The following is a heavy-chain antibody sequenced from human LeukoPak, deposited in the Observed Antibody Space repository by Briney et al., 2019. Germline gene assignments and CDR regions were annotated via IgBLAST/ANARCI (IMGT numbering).Heavy chain of an antibody. D-gene: IGHD4-23*01. CDR2: INPDDGGS. V-gene: IGHV3-23*01. Sequence: GGSLRLSCQASGFTFSNYAMSWVRQAPGKGLEWVSSINPDDGGSFFANSVKGRFTISRDDSRSVVCLQMNSLRAEDTAVYYCARSGVTTCHYWGQGILVTVSS. J-gene: IGHJ4*02. CDR3: ARSGVTTCHY. CDR1: GFTFSNYA.